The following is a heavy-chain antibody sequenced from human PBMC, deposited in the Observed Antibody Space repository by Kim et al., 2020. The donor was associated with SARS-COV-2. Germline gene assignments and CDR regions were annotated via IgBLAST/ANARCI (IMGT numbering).Heavy chain of an antibody. D-gene: IGHD3-10*01. CDR3: ARVVWFGELSEGMDV. J-gene: IGHJ6*02. V-gene: IGHV4-30-2*01. Sequence: PSLKSRVTISVDRSKNQFSRKLSSVTAADTAVYYWARVVWFGELSEGMDVWGQGTTVTVSS.